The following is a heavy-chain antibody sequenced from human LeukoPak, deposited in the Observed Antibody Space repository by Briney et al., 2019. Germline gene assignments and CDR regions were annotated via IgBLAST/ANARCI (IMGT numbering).Heavy chain of an antibody. J-gene: IGHJ4*02. CDR3: ARDGQQLAPYSLDY. V-gene: IGHV3-33*01. D-gene: IGHD6-13*01. CDR1: GFTFSNHA. CDR2: IWYDGSNK. Sequence: PGGSLRLSCAASGFTFSNHAMHWVRQAPGKGLEWVTQIWYDGSNKYYADSVKGRFTISRDNPKNTLWLQMSSLRAEDTAVYYCARDGQQLAPYSLDYWGQGTLVTVSS.